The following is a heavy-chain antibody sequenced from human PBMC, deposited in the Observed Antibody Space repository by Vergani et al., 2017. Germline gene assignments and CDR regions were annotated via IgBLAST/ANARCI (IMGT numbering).Heavy chain of an antibody. V-gene: IGHV3-23*01. CDR3: AKATPRNSGYDYLYYYHALDV. J-gene: IGHJ6*04. CDR2: ISGSGGST. D-gene: IGHD5-12*01. Sequence: EVQLLESGGDLVQPGGSLRLSCAASGFTFNHYAMNWVRQAPGKGLEWVSGISGSGGSTYYAGSVKGRFTNSRDSSKNTLYLQMNSLSAGDTAVYYCAKATPRNSGYDYLYYYHALDVWGKGTTVTASS. CDR1: GFTFNHYA.